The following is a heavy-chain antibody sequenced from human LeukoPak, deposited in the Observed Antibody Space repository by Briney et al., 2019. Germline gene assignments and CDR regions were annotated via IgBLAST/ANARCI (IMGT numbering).Heavy chain of an antibody. J-gene: IGHJ4*02. V-gene: IGHV4-59*01. CDR1: GGSINNYY. Sequence: SETLSLTCAVSGGSINNYYRNWIRQSPGKGLEWIGYIFFNGDTDYNPSLKSRATISLDTSKNQFFLRLRSVTAADTAVYYCARGDLINYWGQGILVTVSS. CDR2: IFFNGDT. D-gene: IGHD2/OR15-2a*01. CDR3: ARGDLINY.